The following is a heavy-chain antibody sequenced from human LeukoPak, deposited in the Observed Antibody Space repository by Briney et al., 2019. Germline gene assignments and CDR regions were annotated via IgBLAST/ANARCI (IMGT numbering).Heavy chain of an antibody. CDR3: ARHSDYDNLTGPNDY. D-gene: IGHD3-9*01. CDR1: GFTFSSYA. Sequence: GGSLRLACAASGFTFSSYAMNWVRQAPGKGLEWVSGISGSGENTYYADSVKGRFTISRDNAKNSLFLQMNSLRAEDTAVYYCARHSDYDNLTGPNDYWGQGTLVTVSS. V-gene: IGHV3-21*01. J-gene: IGHJ4*02. CDR2: ISGSGENT.